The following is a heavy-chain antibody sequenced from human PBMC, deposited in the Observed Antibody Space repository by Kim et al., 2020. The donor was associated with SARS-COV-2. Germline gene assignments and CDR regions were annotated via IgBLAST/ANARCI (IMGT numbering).Heavy chain of an antibody. D-gene: IGHD2-21*01. V-gene: IGHV3-30*01. CDR3: ARASYCGGDCYFDAFDI. J-gene: IGHJ3*02. Sequence: VKGRFTISRDNSKNTLYLQMNSLRAEDTAVYYCARASYCGGDCYFDAFDIWGQGTMVTVSS.